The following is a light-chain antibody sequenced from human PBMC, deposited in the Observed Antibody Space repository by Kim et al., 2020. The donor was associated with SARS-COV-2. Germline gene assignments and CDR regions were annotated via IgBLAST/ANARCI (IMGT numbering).Light chain of an antibody. J-gene: IGLJ1*01. CDR3: LSRDNSGNRV. CDR2: GKN. Sequence: SSELTQDSAVSVALGQTVGITCQGASLRTYYASWYQQRPGQAPVLVIYGKNNRPSGIPDRFSGSSSGDTASLTITGAQAEDEADYYCLSRDNSGNRVFGTGTKVTVL. V-gene: IGLV3-19*01. CDR1: SLRTYY.